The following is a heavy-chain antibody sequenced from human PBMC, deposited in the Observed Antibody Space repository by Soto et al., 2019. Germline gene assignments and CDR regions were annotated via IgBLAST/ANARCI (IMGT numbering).Heavy chain of an antibody. V-gene: IGHV4-59*01. D-gene: IGHD1-26*01. Sequence: SETLSLTCTFSGGSISSYYWSWIRQPPGKGLEWMGYIYYSGSTNYNPSLKSRVTISVDKSKNQFSLKLSSVTAADTAVYYCARGELRSPGLEWFDPWGEGTLVTVS. CDR3: ARGELRSPGLEWFDP. CDR1: GGSISSYY. CDR2: IYYSGST. J-gene: IGHJ5*02.